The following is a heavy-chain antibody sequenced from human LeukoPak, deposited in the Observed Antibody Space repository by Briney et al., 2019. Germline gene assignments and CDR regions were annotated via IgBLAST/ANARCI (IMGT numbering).Heavy chain of an antibody. Sequence: SQTLSLTCAISGDSVSSNSVTWNWIRQSPSGGLEWLGRTYYRSTWYNDYAVSVRGRITVNPDTSKNQFSLHLNSVTPEDTAVYYCARRLTQYDCFDPWGQGILITVSS. J-gene: IGHJ5*02. CDR1: GDSVSSNSVT. D-gene: IGHD2-2*01. CDR3: ARRLTQYDCFDP. CDR2: TYYRSTWYN. V-gene: IGHV6-1*01.